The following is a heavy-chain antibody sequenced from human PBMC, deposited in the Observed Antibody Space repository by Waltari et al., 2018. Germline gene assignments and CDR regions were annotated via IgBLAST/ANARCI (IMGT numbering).Heavy chain of an antibody. CDR2: INHSGST. CDR1: GGSFSGYY. D-gene: IGHD6-25*01. CDR3: ARDGGYVGNDY. V-gene: IGHV4-34*01. Sequence: QVQLQQWGAGLLKPSETLSLTCAVYGGSFSGYYWSWIRQPPGKGLEWIGEINHSGSTNYNPSLKSRVTISVDTSKNQFSLKLSSVTAADTAVYYCARDGGYVGNDYWGQGTLVTVSS. J-gene: IGHJ4*02.